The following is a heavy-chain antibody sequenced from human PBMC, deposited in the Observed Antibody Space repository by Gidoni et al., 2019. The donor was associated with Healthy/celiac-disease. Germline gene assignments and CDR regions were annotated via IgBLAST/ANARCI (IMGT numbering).Heavy chain of an antibody. CDR2: IKQAGSAK. D-gene: IGHD4-17*01. V-gene: IGHV3-7*03. CDR3: ARDSLARAGGYYGDYVDWFDP. J-gene: IGHJ5*02. Sequence: VQLVESVGGLVQPGGSLRLSCAASGFTFSSYWTRWLRQAPGKGLEWVANIKQAGSAKYYVGTVKGRFTISRDNAKRALYLQMNSLRAEDTAVYYCARDSLARAGGYYGDYVDWFDPWGQGTLVTVSS. CDR1: GFTFSSYW.